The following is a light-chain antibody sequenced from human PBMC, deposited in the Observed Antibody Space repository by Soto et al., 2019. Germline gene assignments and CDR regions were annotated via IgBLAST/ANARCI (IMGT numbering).Light chain of an antibody. CDR3: QQYGSSPLYT. Sequence: EVVLTQSPGTLSLSPGERATLSCRASQSFRNNYLAWYQQRPGQAPRLLIYGVSRRASGIPDRFSGSGSEADFTLTISRLEPEDSGVYYCQQYGSSPLYTFGQGTKLEIK. CDR2: GVS. CDR1: QSFRNNY. J-gene: IGKJ2*01. V-gene: IGKV3-20*01.